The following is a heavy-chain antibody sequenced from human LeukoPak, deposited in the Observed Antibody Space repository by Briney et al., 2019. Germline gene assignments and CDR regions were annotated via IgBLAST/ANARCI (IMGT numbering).Heavy chain of an antibody. CDR2: LNHDGTII. Sequence: GGSLTLSCATSGFTFRSNWMHWVRQGPGKGLMWVSRLNHDGTIISYADSVKGRFTISRDNAKNTVYLQMNSLSADDTAVYYCVKEVVLNMGGLYYYYMDVWAKGTAVTVSS. CDR1: GFTFRSNW. J-gene: IGHJ6*03. CDR3: VKEVVLNMGGLYYYYMDV. V-gene: IGHV3-74*03. D-gene: IGHD3-22*01.